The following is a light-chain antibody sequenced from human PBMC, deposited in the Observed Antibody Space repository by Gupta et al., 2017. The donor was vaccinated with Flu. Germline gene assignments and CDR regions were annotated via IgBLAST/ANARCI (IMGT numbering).Light chain of an antibody. J-gene: IGKJ3*01. CDR2: AAS. V-gene: IGKV1-39*01. CDR1: QSISSY. CDR3: QQSDSTPLT. Sequence: PSSLSASVGDRVTITCRASQSISSYLNWYQQKPGKAPKLLIYAASSLQSGVPSRFSGSGSGTDFTLTISRLQPEDFATYYCQQSDSTPLTFGPGTKVDIK.